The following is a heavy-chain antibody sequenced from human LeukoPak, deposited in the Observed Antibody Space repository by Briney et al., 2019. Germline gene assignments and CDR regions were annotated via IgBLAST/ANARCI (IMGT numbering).Heavy chain of an antibody. CDR2: IWYDGSNK. CDR3: ARDSDDSSGYYIDY. V-gene: IGHV3-33*01. CDR1: GFTFSSYG. D-gene: IGHD3-22*01. Sequence: GRSLRLSCAASGFTFSSYGMHWVRQAPGKGLEWVAVIWYDGSNKYYADSVKGRFTISRDNSKNTLYLQMNSLRVEDTAVYYCARDSDDSSGYYIDYWGQGTLVTVSS. J-gene: IGHJ4*02.